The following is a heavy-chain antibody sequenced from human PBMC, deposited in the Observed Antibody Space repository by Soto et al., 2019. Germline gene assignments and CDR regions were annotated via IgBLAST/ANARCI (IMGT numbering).Heavy chain of an antibody. CDR3: ARSLGYCSGGSCYSYYYGMDV. CDR2: IIPIFGTA. D-gene: IGHD2-15*01. CDR1: GGTFSSYA. Sequence: SVKVSCKASGGTFSSYAISWVRQAPGQGLEWMGGIIPIFGTANYAQKFQGRVTITADESTSTAYMELSSLRSEDTAVYYCARSLGYCSGGSCYSYYYGMDVWRQGTTVPVSS. V-gene: IGHV1-69*13. J-gene: IGHJ6*02.